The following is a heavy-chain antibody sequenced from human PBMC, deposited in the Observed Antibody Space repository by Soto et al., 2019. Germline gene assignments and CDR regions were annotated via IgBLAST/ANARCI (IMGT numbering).Heavy chain of an antibody. Sequence: SETLSLNCTVSGGTTTSNYWWNWVRQSPGKGLEWIGEAHQSGRTNYNPSLKSRVTISVDKSKNHFSLNLSSLTAADTAVYYCARYEDKVLDYWGKGTLVTVS. J-gene: IGHJ4*02. V-gene: IGHV4-4*02. D-gene: IGHD1-1*01. CDR1: GGTTTSNYW. CDR3: ARYEDKVLDY. CDR2: AHQSGRT.